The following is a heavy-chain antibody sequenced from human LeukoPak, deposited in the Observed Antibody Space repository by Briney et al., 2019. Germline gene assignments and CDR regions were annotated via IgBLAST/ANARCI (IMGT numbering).Heavy chain of an antibody. D-gene: IGHD3-10*01. Sequence: PSATVSCKASGYSFIDYYIHWVRQAPGQGLEWMGWVNPHSGGTKFAQKFQGRVTMTRDTSINTAYMEVSSLRSDDTAVYYCARDIGDYYGSGSYWLLWGQG. CDR1: GYSFIDYY. V-gene: IGHV1-2*02. J-gene: IGHJ4*02. CDR3: ARDIGDYYGSGSYWLL. CDR2: VNPHSGGT.